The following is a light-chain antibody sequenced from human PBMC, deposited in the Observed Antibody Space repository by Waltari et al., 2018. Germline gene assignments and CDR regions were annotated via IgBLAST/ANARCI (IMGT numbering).Light chain of an antibody. J-gene: IGLJ2*01. V-gene: IGLV2-14*01. Sequence: QSALTQPASVSASPGPSITTPCTGTISDVGAYNYVSWYQRHPGKAPKLMIYEVSNRPSGVSNRFSGSKSGNTASLTISGLQAEDEADYYCSSYTSSSTVVFGGGTKLTVL. CDR3: SSYTSSSTVV. CDR1: ISDVGAYNY. CDR2: EVS.